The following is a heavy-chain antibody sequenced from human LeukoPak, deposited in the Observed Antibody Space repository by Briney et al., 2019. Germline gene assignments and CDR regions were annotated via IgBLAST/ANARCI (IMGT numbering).Heavy chain of an antibody. D-gene: IGHD2-2*01. CDR2: ILPMLGIA. CDR1: GGTFSSYA. V-gene: IGHV1-69*04. J-gene: IGHJ5*02. Sequence: SVKVSCKASGGTFSSYAISWVRQPPGRGLEWMGSILPMLGIANYAQKFQGRVTITADESTSTAYMELSSLRSEDTAVYYCARERVVPAAMLLGEPNWFVPWGQGTLVTVSS. CDR3: ARERVVPAAMLLGEPNWFVP.